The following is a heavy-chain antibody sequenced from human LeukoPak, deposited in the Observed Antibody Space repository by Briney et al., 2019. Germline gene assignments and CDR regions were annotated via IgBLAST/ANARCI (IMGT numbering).Heavy chain of an antibody. CDR3: AKNGYSGLYWSY. CDR2: IYTSGST. J-gene: IGHJ4*02. CDR1: GGSISSGSYY. D-gene: IGHD5-12*01. Sequence: PSQTLSLTCTISGGSISSGSYYWSWIRQPAGKGLEWIGRIYTSGSTNYNPSLKSRVTISVDTSKNQFSLKLSSVTAADTAVYYCAKNGYSGLYWSYWGQGTLVTVSS. V-gene: IGHV4-61*02.